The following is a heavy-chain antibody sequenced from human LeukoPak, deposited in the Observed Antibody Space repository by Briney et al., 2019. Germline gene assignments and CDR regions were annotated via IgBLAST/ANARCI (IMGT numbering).Heavy chain of an antibody. CDR1: GLTFSTYW. V-gene: IGHV3-7*03. Sequence: GGSLRLSCAASGLTFSTYWMSWVRQAPGKGLEWVANIKQDGSEKYYVDSVKGRFTISRDNAKNSLYLQMNSLRAEDTALYYCAKRRYDSSGHFDSWGQGTLVTVSS. D-gene: IGHD3-22*01. J-gene: IGHJ4*02. CDR3: AKRRYDSSGHFDS. CDR2: IKQDGSEK.